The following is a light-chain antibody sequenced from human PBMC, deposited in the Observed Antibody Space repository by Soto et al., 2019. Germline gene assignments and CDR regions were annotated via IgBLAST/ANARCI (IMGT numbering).Light chain of an antibody. J-gene: IGKJ2*01. Sequence: EIVLTQSPGTLSLSPGERATLSCRASQSVSSGYLAWYRQKPGQAPGLLIYGASSRATGIPNRFSGSGSGTDFTLTISRLEPEDFAVYYCQEYGTAPYTFGQGTKLEIK. V-gene: IGKV3-20*01. CDR1: QSVSSGY. CDR3: QEYGTAPYT. CDR2: GAS.